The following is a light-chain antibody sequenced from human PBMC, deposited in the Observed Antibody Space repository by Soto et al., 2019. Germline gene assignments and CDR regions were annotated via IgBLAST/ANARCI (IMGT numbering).Light chain of an antibody. CDR2: KVS. J-gene: IGKJ1*01. CDR1: QSLVYSDGSTY. CDR3: MQGTHWPPVT. V-gene: IGKV2-30*01. Sequence: DVVMTQSPLSLPVTLGQPASISCRSSQSLVYSDGSTYLSWFQLRPGQSPRRLIYKVSNRDSGVLDRFSGSGSGTDFTLKISRVEADDVGVYYCMQGTHWPPVTFGQGTKVEIK.